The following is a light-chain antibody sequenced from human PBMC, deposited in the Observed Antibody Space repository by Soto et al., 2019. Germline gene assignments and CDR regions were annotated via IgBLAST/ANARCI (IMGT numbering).Light chain of an antibody. V-gene: IGKV1-39*01. CDR3: QQYKTWTRT. CDR1: WNIGIY. CDR2: PXS. Sequence: DIRMTQSPSSLVASLGDRVTVSXRASWNIGIYFNWYQKEQGXAPEXXXPPXSSLQRGVPSTLSGSGSATDFALPISRLHSEDFAVYSSQQYKTWTRTFGGGTKVDI. J-gene: IGKJ4*02.